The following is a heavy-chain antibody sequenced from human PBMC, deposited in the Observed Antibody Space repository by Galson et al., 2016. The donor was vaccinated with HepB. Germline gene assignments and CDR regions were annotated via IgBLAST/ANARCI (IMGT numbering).Heavy chain of an antibody. Sequence: SLRLSCAASGFTFSDYVVNWVRQAPGKGLEWVAGITDSGGITYYADSVKGRFTVSRDNSKFTLYLQMSGLRDEDTAIYFCAKEYISGYVGEGLDVWGQGTTVIVSS. V-gene: IGHV3-23*01. D-gene: IGHD3-9*01. CDR2: ITDSGGIT. J-gene: IGHJ6*02. CDR1: GFTFSDYV. CDR3: AKEYISGYVGEGLDV.